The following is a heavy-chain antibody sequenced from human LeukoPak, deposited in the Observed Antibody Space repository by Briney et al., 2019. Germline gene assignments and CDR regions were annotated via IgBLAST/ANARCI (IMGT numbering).Heavy chain of an antibody. CDR1: GYTFTGYY. CDR3: ASPLTGYYNGPYDY. D-gene: IGHD3-9*01. J-gene: IGHJ4*02. V-gene: IGHV1-2*02. CDR2: INPNSGGT. Sequence: ASVKVSCKASGYTFTGYYMHWVRQAPGQGLEWMGWINPNSGGTNYAQKFQGRVTMTRDTSISTAYMELSRLRAEDTAVYYCASPLTGYYNGPYDYWGQGTLVTVSS.